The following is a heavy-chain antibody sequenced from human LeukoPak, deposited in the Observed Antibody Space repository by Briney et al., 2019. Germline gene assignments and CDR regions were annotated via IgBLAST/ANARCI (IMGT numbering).Heavy chain of an antibody. CDR3: ARVVQNYYYYMDV. CDR1: GFTFSSYW. CDR2: INSDGSST. D-gene: IGHD2-15*01. V-gene: IGHV3-74*01. J-gene: IGHJ6*03. Sequence: GGSLRLSCAASGFTFSSYWMHWVRQAPGEGLVWVSRINSDGSSTSYADSVKGRFTISRDNAKNTLYLQMNSLRAEDTAVYYCARVVQNYYYYMDVWGKGTTVTVSS.